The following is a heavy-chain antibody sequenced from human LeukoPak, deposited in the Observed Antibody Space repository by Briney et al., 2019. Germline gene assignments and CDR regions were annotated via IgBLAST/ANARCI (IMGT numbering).Heavy chain of an antibody. J-gene: IGHJ2*01. CDR1: GYTFTSYY. D-gene: IGHD3-22*01. CDR2: INPSGGST. CDR3: ARGMYYYDTSGSSDWYFDL. Sequence: GASVKVSCKASGYTFTSYYMHWVRQAPGQGLEWMGIINPSGGSTSYAQKFQGRVTMTRDTSTSTVYMELSSLRSEDTAVYYCARGMYYYDTSGSSDWYFDLWGRGTLVTVSS. V-gene: IGHV1-46*01.